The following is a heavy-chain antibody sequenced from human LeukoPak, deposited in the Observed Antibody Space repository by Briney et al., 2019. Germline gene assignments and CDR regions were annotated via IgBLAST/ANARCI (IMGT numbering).Heavy chain of an antibody. CDR3: VGGGQWLSFDN. CDR1: GGSFSGYY. V-gene: IGHV4-34*01. Sequence: PSETLSLTCAVYGGSFSGYYWSWIRHPPGKGLECIGEINHSGSTNYNPSLKNRVIISIDASKNQFSLKLSSVTAADTAMYFCVGGGQWLSFDNRGQGTLVTVSS. D-gene: IGHD6-19*01. CDR2: INHSGST. J-gene: IGHJ4*02.